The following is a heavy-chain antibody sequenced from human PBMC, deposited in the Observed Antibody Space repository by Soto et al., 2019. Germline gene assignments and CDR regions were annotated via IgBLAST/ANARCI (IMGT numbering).Heavy chain of an antibody. CDR1: GFTFSSYA. J-gene: IGHJ6*02. D-gene: IGHD3-3*01. CDR3: AKESATIFGVVINPSYYYGMDV. V-gene: IGHV3-23*01. CDR2: ISGSGGST. Sequence: GGSLRLSCAASGFTFSSYAMSWVRQAPGKGLEWVSAISGSGGSTYYADSVKGRFTISRDNSKNTLYLQMNSLRAEDTAVYYCAKESATIFGVVINPSYYYGMDVWGQGTTVTVSS.